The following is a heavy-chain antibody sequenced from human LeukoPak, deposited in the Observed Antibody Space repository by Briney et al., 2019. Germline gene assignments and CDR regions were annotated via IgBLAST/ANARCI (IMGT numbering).Heavy chain of an antibody. CDR1: GFIFSHYG. CDR2: IWSDGTNT. V-gene: IGHV3-30*12. Sequence: PGGSLRLSCAASGFIFSHYGVHWVRQAPGKGLEWVAVIWSDGTNTFYAGSVKGRFTISRDNAQNTVFLQMSSLRVEDTAMYYCARDAQRGFDYSNSLRYWGHGTLVTVSS. J-gene: IGHJ4*01. CDR3: ARDAQRGFDYSNSLRY. D-gene: IGHD4-11*01.